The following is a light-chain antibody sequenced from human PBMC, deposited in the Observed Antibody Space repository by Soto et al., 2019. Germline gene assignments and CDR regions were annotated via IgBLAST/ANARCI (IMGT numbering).Light chain of an antibody. J-gene: IGLJ2*01. V-gene: IGLV2-23*02. CDR1: SKDVGSYNL. CDR3: CSYAGSSTFGVL. Sequence: QSALTQPASVSGSPGQSITISCTGSSKDVGSYNLVSWYQQYSGKAPKLMIFEDSKRPSGVSSRFSGSESGNSASLTISGLQAEDEAHYYCCSYAGSSTFGVLFGGGTKLTVL. CDR2: EDS.